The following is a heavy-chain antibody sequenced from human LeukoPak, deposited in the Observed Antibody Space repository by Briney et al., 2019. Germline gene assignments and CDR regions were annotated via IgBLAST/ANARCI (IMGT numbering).Heavy chain of an antibody. CDR2: IYPGDSDT. Sequence: GESLKISCKASGYSFTSFWIGWVRQMPGKGLEWMGIIYPGDSDTRYSPSVQGQFTISADKSITTAYLQWSSLKASDTAMYYCARGGVASPDRSYFTSWGQGTLVTVSS. D-gene: IGHD2/OR15-2a*01. J-gene: IGHJ4*02. CDR3: ARGGVASPDRSYFTS. V-gene: IGHV5-51*03. CDR1: GYSFTSFW.